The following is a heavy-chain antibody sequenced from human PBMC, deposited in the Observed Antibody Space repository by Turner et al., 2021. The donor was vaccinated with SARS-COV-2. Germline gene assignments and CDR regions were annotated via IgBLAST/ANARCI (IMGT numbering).Heavy chain of an antibody. CDR1: GFTFSSYA. CDR2: ISGSGGST. CDR3: AKADRIMIVVVITLFDY. D-gene: IGHD3-22*01. Sequence: EVQLVESGGGLVKPGGSLRLSCAASGFTFSSYAMSWVRQAPGKGLEWVLAISGSGGSTYYADSVKGRFTISRDNSKNTLYLQMNSLRAEDTAVYYCAKADRIMIVVVITLFDYWGQGTLVTVSS. V-gene: IGHV3-23*04. J-gene: IGHJ4*02.